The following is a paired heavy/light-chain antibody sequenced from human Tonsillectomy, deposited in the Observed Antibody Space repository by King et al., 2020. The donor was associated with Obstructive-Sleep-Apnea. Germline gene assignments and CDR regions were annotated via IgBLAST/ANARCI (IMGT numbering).Light chain of an antibody. CDR1: QNIHRY. CDR2: DAS. V-gene: IGKV3-11*01. Sequence: EIVLTQSPATLSLSPGERATLSCRASQNIHRYLAWYQQKPGQAPRLLIYDASKRATGIPARFSGSGSGTDFTLTISSLESEDFAVYYCQHRSDWPIFGPGTKVDIK. J-gene: IGKJ3*01. CDR3: QHRSDWPI.
Heavy chain of an antibody. V-gene: IGHV4-4*02. J-gene: IGHJ4*02. CDR3: AKIVHYLDS. CDR1: GGSISSLNW. Sequence: QVQLQESGPGLVRPSGTLSLTCDVSGGSISSLNWWTWVRQTPGKGLEWIGEIYHSGSTKYNPSLKSRVAISVDKSKNQFSLKLTSMTAADTGVYYCAKIVHYLDSWGQGTLVTVSS. CDR2: IYHSGST. D-gene: IGHD3-22*01.